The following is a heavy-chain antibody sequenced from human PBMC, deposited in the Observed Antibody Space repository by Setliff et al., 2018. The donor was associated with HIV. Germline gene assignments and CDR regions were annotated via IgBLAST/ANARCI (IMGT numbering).Heavy chain of an antibody. CDR3: ARETMYDSRGYLSHYFDY. D-gene: IGHD3-22*01. Sequence: GGSLRLSCAASGFTFSNYVMSWVRQTPGKGLEWVSVISSSGGRTYHADSVKGRFTISRDNSKNTLYLQMNSLRVEDTAVYYCARETMYDSRGYLSHYFDYWGQGTLV. CDR1: GFTFSNYV. J-gene: IGHJ4*02. V-gene: IGHV3-23*01. CDR2: ISSSGGRT.